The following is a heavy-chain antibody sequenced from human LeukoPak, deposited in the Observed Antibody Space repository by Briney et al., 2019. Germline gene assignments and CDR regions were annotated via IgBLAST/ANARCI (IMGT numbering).Heavy chain of an antibody. CDR2: INHSGST. V-gene: IGHV4-34*01. J-gene: IGHJ4*02. CDR1: GGSFSGYY. CDR3: ARGGRVYCSSTSCYGSLAY. D-gene: IGHD2-2*01. Sequence: PSETLSLTCAVYGGSFSGYYWSWIRQPPGKGLEWIGEINHSGSTNYNPSLKSRVTISVDTSKNQLSLKLSSVTAADTAVYYCARGGRVYCSSTSCYGSLAYWGQGTLVTVSS.